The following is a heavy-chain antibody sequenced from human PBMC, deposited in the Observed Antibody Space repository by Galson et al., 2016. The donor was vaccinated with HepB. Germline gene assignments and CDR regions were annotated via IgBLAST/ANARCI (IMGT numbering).Heavy chain of an antibody. CDR1: GYNFNNHY. J-gene: IGHJ6*02. Sequence: SVKVSCKASGYNFNNHYMHWLRQAPGQGLQWMGIINPSGGSTSYAQRFQGRVTVTRDTSTSTVYMELSSLTSEDTAVYYCARDRGDIHALDVWGQGTTVTVSS. D-gene: IGHD3-9*01. CDR2: INPSGGST. CDR3: ARDRGDIHALDV. V-gene: IGHV1-46*02.